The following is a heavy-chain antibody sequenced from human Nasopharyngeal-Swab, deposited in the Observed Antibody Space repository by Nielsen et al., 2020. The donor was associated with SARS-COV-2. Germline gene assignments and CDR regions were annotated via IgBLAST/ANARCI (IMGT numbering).Heavy chain of an antibody. D-gene: IGHD3-10*01. V-gene: IGHV1-46*01. CDR3: ARGAYYGSGSYFHYYYGMDV. Sequence: WVRQAPGQGLEGLGIINPSGGSTSYAQKFQGRVTMTRDTPTSTVYMELSSLRSEDTAVYYRARGAYYGSGSYFHYYYGMDVWGQGTTVTVSS. CDR2: INPSGGST. J-gene: IGHJ6*02.